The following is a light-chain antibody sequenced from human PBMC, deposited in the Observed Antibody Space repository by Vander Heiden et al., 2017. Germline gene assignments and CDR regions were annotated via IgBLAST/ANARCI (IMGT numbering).Light chain of an antibody. CDR2: KAS. Sequence: DIQMTQSPSTLSASVGDRVTITCRASQSISSWLAWYQQKPGKAPKLLIYKASSLESGVPSRCSGSGSGTEFTLTISSLQPDDFATYYCQQDDGYLTFGGGTKVEIK. CDR3: QQDDGYLT. CDR1: QSISSW. J-gene: IGKJ4*01. V-gene: IGKV1-5*03.